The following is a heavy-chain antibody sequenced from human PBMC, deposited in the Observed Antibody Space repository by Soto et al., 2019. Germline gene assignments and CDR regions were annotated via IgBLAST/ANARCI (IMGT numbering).Heavy chain of an antibody. CDR3: ARDREGLGSGKSVAFDI. D-gene: IGHD3-3*01. Sequence: SETLSLTCTVSGGSISSGDYYWSWIRQPPGKGLEWIAYIYYSGSTYHNPSLKSRVTISVDTSKNQFSLKLSSVTAADTAVYYCARDREGLGSGKSVAFDIWGQGTMVTVSS. CDR2: IYYSGST. J-gene: IGHJ3*02. CDR1: GGSISSGDYY. V-gene: IGHV4-30-4*01.